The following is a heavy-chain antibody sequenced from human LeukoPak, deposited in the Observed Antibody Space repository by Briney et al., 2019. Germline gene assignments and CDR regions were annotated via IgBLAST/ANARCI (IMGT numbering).Heavy chain of an antibody. CDR2: ISSSSSYI. Sequence: GGSLRLSCVVTVLNFIHHRLNWLGQAPGKGLEWVSSISSSSSYIYYADAVKGRFTISRDNAKNSLYLQMNSLKAEDTAVYSFSSGIYIGTAHYAFDIWGQGTMVTVSS. V-gene: IGHV3-21*01. CDR1: VLNFIHHR. D-gene: IGHD2-15*01. J-gene: IGHJ3*02. CDR3: SSGIYIGTAHYAFDI.